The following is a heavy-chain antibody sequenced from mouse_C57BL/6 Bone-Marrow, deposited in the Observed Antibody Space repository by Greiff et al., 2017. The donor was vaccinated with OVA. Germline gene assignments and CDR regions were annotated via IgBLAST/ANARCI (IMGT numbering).Heavy chain of an antibody. CDR1: GYTFTDYY. CDR3: AIEDYGSSPYAMDY. V-gene: IGHV1-26*01. CDR2: INPNNGGT. J-gene: IGHJ4*01. D-gene: IGHD1-1*01. Sequence: EVQLQQSGPELVKPGASVKISCKASGYTFTDYYMNWVKQSHGKSLEWIGDINPNNGGTSYNQKFKGKATLTVDKSSSTAYMELRSLTSEDSAVYYCAIEDYGSSPYAMDYWGQGTSVTVSS.